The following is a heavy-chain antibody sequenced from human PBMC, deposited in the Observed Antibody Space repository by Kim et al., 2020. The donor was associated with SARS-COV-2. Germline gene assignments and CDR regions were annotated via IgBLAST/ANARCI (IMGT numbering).Heavy chain of an antibody. V-gene: IGHV3-30*18. J-gene: IGHJ4*02. CDR2: ISYDGSNK. Sequence: GGSLRLSCAASGFTFSSYGMHWVRQAPGKGLEWVAVISYDGSNKYYADSVKGRFTISRDNSKNTLYLQMNSLRAEDTAVYYCAKGPPYCSSTSCYMIDYWGQGTLVTVSS. D-gene: IGHD2-2*02. CDR1: GFTFSSYG. CDR3: AKGPPYCSSTSCYMIDY.